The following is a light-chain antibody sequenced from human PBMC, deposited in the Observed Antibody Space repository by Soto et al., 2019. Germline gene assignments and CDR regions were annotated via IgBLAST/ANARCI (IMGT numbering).Light chain of an antibody. CDR3: SSYTSSSTNV. V-gene: IGLV2-14*01. Sequence: QSALTQPASVSGSPGQSITISCTGTSSDVGGYNYVSWYQQHPGKAPKPMIYYVSNRPSGVSNRFSGSKSGNTASLTISGLQAEDEADYYCSSYTSSSTNVFGTGTKLTVL. CDR1: SSDVGGYNY. J-gene: IGLJ1*01. CDR2: YVS.